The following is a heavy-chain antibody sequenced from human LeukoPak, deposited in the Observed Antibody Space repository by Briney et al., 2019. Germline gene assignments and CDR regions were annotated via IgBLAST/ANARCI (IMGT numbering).Heavy chain of an antibody. CDR2: ISSSSSYI. V-gene: IGHV3-21*01. CDR1: GFTFSSYS. Sequence: PGGSLRLSCAASGFTFSSYSMNWVRQAPGKGLEWVSSISSSSSYIYYADSVKGRFTIPRDNAKNSLYLQMNSLRAEDTAVYYCARSYYYGSGSYYSDYWGQGTLVTVSS. J-gene: IGHJ4*02. D-gene: IGHD3-10*01. CDR3: ARSYYYGSGSYYSDY.